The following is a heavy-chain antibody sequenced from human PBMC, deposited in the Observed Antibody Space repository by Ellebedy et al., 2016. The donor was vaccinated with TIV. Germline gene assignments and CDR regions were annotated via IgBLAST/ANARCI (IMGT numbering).Heavy chain of an antibody. D-gene: IGHD3-16*01. CDR2: ISYDGSKQ. CDR3: ARGGGGVWHKH. J-gene: IGHJ1*01. Sequence: GGSLRLXXAASGFTLTNYAMHWIRQAPGKWLEWMAVISYDGSKQYYADSVKHRFTMSRDNSKNTLYLEMNSLRTEDTAVYYCARGGGGVWHKHWGQGTLVTVSS. V-gene: IGHV3-30-3*01. CDR1: GFTLTNYA.